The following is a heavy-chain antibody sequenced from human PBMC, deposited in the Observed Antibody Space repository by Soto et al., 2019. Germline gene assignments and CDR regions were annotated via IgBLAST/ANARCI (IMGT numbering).Heavy chain of an antibody. D-gene: IGHD1-7*01. J-gene: IGHJ4*02. Sequence: RGESLKISCQGSGYTFNSFWIGWVRQMPGEGLEWMGLMFPWTSDTRYSPSFQGHVSISVDRSTGTGYLQWNSLKASDTAMYYCATTRDGTTFLPHWGQGTPVTVSS. CDR2: MFPWTSDT. V-gene: IGHV5-51*01. CDR3: ATTRDGTTFLPH. CDR1: GYTFNSFW.